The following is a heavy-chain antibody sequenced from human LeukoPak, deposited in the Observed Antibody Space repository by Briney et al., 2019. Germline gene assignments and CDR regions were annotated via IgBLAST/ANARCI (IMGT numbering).Heavy chain of an antibody. J-gene: IGHJ4*02. CDR1: GGSISSSSYY. D-gene: IGHD6-13*01. CDR2: IYYSGST. V-gene: IGHV4-39*01. CDR3: ARRRVSSGTSTLDY. Sequence: SETLSLTCTVSGGSISSSSYYWGWIRQPPGKGLEWIGSIYYSGSTYYNPSLKSRVTISVDTSKNQFSLKLSSVTAADTAVYYCARRRVSSGTSTLDYWGQGTLVTASS.